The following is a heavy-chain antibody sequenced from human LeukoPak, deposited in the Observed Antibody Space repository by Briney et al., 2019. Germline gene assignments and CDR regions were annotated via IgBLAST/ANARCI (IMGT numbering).Heavy chain of an antibody. Sequence: GGSLRLSCAASGFTFSNYSMAWVRQAPGKGLEWVSFISSSSSYIYYADSVKGRFTISRDNAKNSLYLQMNSLRTEDTALFYCAHTVTPRYFQFWGQGTLVTVSS. V-gene: IGHV3-21*01. CDR1: GFTFSNYS. CDR3: AHTVTPRYFQF. D-gene: IGHD4-17*01. CDR2: ISSSSSYI. J-gene: IGHJ1*01.